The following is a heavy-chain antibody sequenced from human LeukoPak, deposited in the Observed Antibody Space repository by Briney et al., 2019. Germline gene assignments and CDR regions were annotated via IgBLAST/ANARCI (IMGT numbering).Heavy chain of an antibody. J-gene: IGHJ4*02. CDR2: TYYRSKWYN. V-gene: IGHV6-1*01. CDR1: GDSFSSNSAA. Sequence: PSQTLSLTCALSGDSFSSNSAAWTWIRQSPSRGLEWLGKTYYRSKWYNDYAESVKSRITINPDTSKNQFSLHLNSVTPEDTAVYYCVREGYFFDYWGQGTLVTVSS. CDR3: VREGYFFDY.